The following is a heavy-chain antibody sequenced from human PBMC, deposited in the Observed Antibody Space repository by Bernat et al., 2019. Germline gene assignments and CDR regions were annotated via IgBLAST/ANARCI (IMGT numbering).Heavy chain of an antibody. CDR3: TKGPNHYYDSSGYMYYFDY. J-gene: IGHJ4*02. V-gene: IGHV3-30*18. CDR1: GFTFSTYG. D-gene: IGHD3-22*01. CDR2: ISYDGSNK. Sequence: QVQLVESGGGVVQPGRSLRLSCAASGFTFSTYGMHWVRQAPGKGPEWVAVISYDGSNKYYADSVKGRFTISRDKSKNTLFLQMNGLRAEDTAVYYCTKGPNHYYDSSGYMYYFDYWGQGALVTVSS.